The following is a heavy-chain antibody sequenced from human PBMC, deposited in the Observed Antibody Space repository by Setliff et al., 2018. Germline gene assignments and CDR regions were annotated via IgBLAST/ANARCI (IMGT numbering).Heavy chain of an antibody. CDR3: ARLDGFVINGYYSTSYYYYMDV. V-gene: IGHV3-48*01. J-gene: IGHJ6*03. Sequence: GGSLRLSCAVSGFTFSTHSMSWVRQAPGKGLEWVSYISSSSESIYYAESVKGRFTISRDNAKNSLSLQMNSLRAEDTAVYYCARLDGFVINGYYSTSYYYYMDVWGKGTTVTVSS. CDR2: ISSSSESI. D-gene: IGHD3-22*01. CDR1: GFTFSTHS.